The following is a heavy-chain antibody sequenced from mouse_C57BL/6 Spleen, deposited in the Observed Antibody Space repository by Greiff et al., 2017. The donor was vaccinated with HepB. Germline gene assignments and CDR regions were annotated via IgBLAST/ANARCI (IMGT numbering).Heavy chain of an antibody. Sequence: QVQLKESGAELARPGASVKLSCKASGYTFTSYGISWVKQRTGQGLEWIGEIYPRSGNTYYNEKFKGKATLTADKSSSTAYMELRSLTSEDSAVYFCARGGVYGSSFFDYWGQGTTLTVSS. J-gene: IGHJ2*01. V-gene: IGHV1-81*01. CDR1: GYTFTSYG. CDR3: ARGGVYGSSFFDY. D-gene: IGHD1-1*01. CDR2: IYPRSGNT.